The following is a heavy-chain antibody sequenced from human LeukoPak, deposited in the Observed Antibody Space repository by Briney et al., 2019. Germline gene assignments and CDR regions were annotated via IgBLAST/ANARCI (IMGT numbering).Heavy chain of an antibody. CDR1: GYSISSGYY. D-gene: IGHD3-10*01. CDR2: IYHSGST. V-gene: IGHV4-38-2*02. CDR3: ARVGENGGIDY. J-gene: IGHJ4*02. Sequence: PSETLSLTCTVSGYSISSGYYWGWIRQPPGKGLEWIGSIYHSGSTYYNPSLKSRVTISVDTSKNQFSLKLSSVTAADTAVYYCARVGENGGIDYWGQGTLVTVSS.